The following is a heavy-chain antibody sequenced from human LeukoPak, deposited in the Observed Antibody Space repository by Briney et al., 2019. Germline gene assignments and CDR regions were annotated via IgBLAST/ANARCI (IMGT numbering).Heavy chain of an antibody. V-gene: IGHV3-21*01. CDR2: ISSNSSYI. J-gene: IGHJ4*02. Sequence: GGSLRLSCAASGFTFSSYSMNWVRQAPGKGLEWVSSISSNSSYIYYADSVKGRFTISRDNAKNSLYLQMNSLRAEDTAVYYCARALPSYSSSWYGGFSVGGFDYWGQGTLVTVSS. CDR3: ARALPSYSSSWYGGFSVGGFDY. CDR1: GFTFSSYS. D-gene: IGHD6-13*01.